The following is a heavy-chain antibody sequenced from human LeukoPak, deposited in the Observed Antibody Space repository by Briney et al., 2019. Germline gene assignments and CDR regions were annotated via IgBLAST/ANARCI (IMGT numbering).Heavy chain of an antibody. CDR3: ARDGGTGTSFGMDV. D-gene: IGHD1-7*01. CDR1: GFTVSSNY. CDR2: LYGGGST. V-gene: IGHV3-66*01. J-gene: IGHJ6*02. Sequence: GGSLRLSCAASGFTVSSNYMTWVRQAPGRGLEWVSVLYGGGSTYYADSVKDRFTISRDNSKNTLYLQMNSLRVEDTAVYYCARDGGTGTSFGMDVWGQGTTVTVSS.